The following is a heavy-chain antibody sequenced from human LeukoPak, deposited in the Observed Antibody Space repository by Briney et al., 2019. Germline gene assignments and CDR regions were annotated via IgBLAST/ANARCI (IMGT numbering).Heavy chain of an antibody. D-gene: IGHD3-22*01. V-gene: IGHV3-23*01. CDR2: IVGSSGNT. CDR1: GFTLSTYA. J-gene: IGHJ4*02. CDR3: ANPAGYFDSSGYDVDY. Sequence: GGSLRLSCAVSGFTLSTYAMTWVRQAPGKGLEWVSSIVGSSGNTYYADSVKGRSTISGDNSKNTLYLQMSSLRAEDTAVYYCANPAGYFDSSGYDVDYWGQGTLVTVSS.